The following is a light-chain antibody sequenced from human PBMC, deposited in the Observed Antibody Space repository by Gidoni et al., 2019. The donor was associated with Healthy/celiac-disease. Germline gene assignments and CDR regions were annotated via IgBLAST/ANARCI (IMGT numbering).Light chain of an antibody. CDR1: QGISSA. CDR3: QQFNSYPFT. CDR2: DAS. V-gene: IGKV1-13*02. Sequence: AIQVTQSPSSLSASVGDRVTITCRASQGISSALAWYQQKPGKAPKLLIYDASSLESGVPSRFSGSGSGTDFTLTISSLPPEDFATYYCQQFNSYPFTFGQGTRLEIK. J-gene: IGKJ5*01.